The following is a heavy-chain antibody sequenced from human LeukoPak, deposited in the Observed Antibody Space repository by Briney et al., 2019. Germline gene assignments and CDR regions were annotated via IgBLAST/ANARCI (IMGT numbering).Heavy chain of an antibody. CDR3: TTDDMDLFDY. CDR2: IKSKTDGGAT. D-gene: IGHD2-15*01. J-gene: IGHJ4*02. Sequence: GGSLRLSCAASGLTVTSNFMSWVRQAPGKGLEWVGRIKSKTDGGATGYAAPVKGRFTISRDDSKNTLYLQMNSLKTEDTAVYYCTTDDMDLFDYWGQGTLVTVSS. V-gene: IGHV3-15*01. CDR1: GLTVTSNF.